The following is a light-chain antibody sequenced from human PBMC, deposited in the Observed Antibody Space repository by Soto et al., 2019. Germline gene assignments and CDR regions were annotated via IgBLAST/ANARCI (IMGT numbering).Light chain of an antibody. V-gene: IGLV2-23*01. J-gene: IGLJ1*01. CDR2: QGG. Sequence: QSVLTQPASVSGSPGQSITISCTGTSSDVGSYNLVSWYQQHPGKVPKLIIYQGGQRPSGVSSRFSGSKSGNTASLTISGLQAEDEAEYFCSSYAGSSTLFAFGTGTKVTVL. CDR1: SSDVGSYNL. CDR3: SSYAGSSTLFA.